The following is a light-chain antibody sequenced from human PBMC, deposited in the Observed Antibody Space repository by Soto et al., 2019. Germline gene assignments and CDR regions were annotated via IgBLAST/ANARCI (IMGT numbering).Light chain of an antibody. CDR2: GAS. CDR3: KQYNSWPYT. Sequence: EIVMTQSPATLSVSPGERATLSCRASQSVSSNLAWYQQKPGQAPRLLIYGASTRATGIPARLIGSGSGTESTLSLTSRQYEDFAAYSCKQYNSWPYTFGQGTKLEIK. J-gene: IGKJ2*01. CDR1: QSVSSN. V-gene: IGKV3-15*01.